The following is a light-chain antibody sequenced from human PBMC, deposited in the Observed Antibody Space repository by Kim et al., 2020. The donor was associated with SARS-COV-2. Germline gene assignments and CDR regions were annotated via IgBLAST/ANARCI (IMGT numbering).Light chain of an antibody. V-gene: IGLV2-23*02. CDR2: EVN. J-gene: IGLJ2*01. CDR1: SIDVV. CDR3: CSYEGTVV. Sequence: ASMSGSPGQSITISCTGASIDVVSWYQHHPGEAPKLIIFEVNKRPSQISNRFSGSKSGNTASLTIAGLQAEDEANYYCCSYEGTVVFGGGTQLTVL.